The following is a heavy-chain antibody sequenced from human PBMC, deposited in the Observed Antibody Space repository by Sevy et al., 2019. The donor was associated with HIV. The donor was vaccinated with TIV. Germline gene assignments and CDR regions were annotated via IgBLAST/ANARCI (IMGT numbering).Heavy chain of an antibody. Sequence: ASVKVSCKASGYTFTSYGISWVRQAPGQGLEWRGWISAYNGNTNYAQKLQGRVTMTTDTSTSTAYMELRSLRSDDTAVYYCARDVTVAGTSKSYYYYGMDVWGQGTTVTVSS. V-gene: IGHV1-18*01. CDR1: GYTFTSYG. CDR3: ARDVTVAGTSKSYYYYGMDV. D-gene: IGHD6-19*01. CDR2: ISAYNGNT. J-gene: IGHJ6*02.